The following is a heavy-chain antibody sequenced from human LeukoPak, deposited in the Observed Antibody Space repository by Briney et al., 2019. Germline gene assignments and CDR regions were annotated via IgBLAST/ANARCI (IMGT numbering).Heavy chain of an antibody. V-gene: IGHV4-61*09. J-gene: IGHJ6*03. Sequence: PSETLSLTCTVSGGSMKSGSYYWTWIRQPAGKGLEWIGHFYTSGHTNYNLSLKSRVTISVDTSKNQFSLKMNSVTAADTAVYYCARGLHGYSYGYVPWELYSYMDVWGKGTTVSISS. CDR3: ARGLHGYSYGYVPWELYSYMDV. D-gene: IGHD5-18*01. CDR2: FYTSGHT. CDR1: GGSMKSGSYY.